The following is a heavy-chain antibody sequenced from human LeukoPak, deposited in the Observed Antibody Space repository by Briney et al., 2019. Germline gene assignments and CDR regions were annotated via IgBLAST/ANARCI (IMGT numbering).Heavy chain of an antibody. Sequence: PGGSLRLSCAASGFTFSSYSMNWVRQAPGKGLEWVSSTSSSSSYIYYADSVKGRFTISRDNAKNSLYLQMNSLRAEDTAVYYCARDSLLWFGELLSYGMDVWGQGTTVTVSS. D-gene: IGHD3-10*01. CDR2: TSSSSSYI. CDR3: ARDSLLWFGELLSYGMDV. J-gene: IGHJ6*02. CDR1: GFTFSSYS. V-gene: IGHV3-21*01.